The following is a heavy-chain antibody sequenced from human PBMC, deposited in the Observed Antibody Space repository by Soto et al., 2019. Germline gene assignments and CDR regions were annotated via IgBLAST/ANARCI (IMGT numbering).Heavy chain of an antibody. CDR1: GGSFSGYY. V-gene: IGHV4-34*01. J-gene: IGHJ4*02. CDR3: ARASAVTRHFDY. Sequence: QVQLQQWGAGLLKPSETLSLTCAVYGGSFSGYYWSWIRQPPGKGLEWIGEINHSGSTNYNPSLKSRVTISVDTSKNQFSLKLSSVTAADTAVYYCARASAVTRHFDYWGQGTLVTVSS. CDR2: INHSGST. D-gene: IGHD4-17*01.